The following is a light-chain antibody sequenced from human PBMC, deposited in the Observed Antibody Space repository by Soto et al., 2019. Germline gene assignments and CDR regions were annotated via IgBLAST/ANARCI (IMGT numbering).Light chain of an antibody. CDR1: QSVSSSY. Sequence: EIVLTQSPGTLSLSPGERATLSCRASQSVSSSYLAWYQQKPGQAPRLLIFVASSRATGIPDRFSGSGSGTDFTLNISRLEPEDFAVYYCQQYGSSPPWTFGQGTKVEIK. J-gene: IGKJ1*01. V-gene: IGKV3-20*01. CDR3: QQYGSSPPWT. CDR2: VAS.